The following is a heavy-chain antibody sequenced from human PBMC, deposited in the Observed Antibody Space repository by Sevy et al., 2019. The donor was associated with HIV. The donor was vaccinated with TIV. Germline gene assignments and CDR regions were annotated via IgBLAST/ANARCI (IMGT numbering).Heavy chain of an antibody. CDR3: ATHQGSSGYYSEAYYFDY. CDR1: GGSISSGDYY. J-gene: IGHJ4*02. CDR2: IYYSGST. Sequence: SETLSLTCTVSGGSISSGDYYWSWIRQPPGKGLEWIGYIYYSGSTYYNPSLKSRGTISVDTSKNQFSLRLSSVTAADTAVYYCATHQGSSGYYSEAYYFDYWGQGTLVTVSS. D-gene: IGHD3-22*01. V-gene: IGHV4-30-4*01.